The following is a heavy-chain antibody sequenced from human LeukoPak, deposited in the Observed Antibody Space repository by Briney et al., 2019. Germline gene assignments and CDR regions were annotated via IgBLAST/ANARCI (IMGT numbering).Heavy chain of an antibody. J-gene: IGHJ4*02. CDR1: GYTFTSYY. CDR3: ARVSLSESYHTCFDY. V-gene: IGHV1-46*01. D-gene: IGHD1-26*01. Sequence: ASVKVSCKASGYTFTSYYMHWVRQAPGQGLEWMGIINPSGGSTSYAQKFQGRVTMTRDTSTSTVYMELSSLRSEDTAVYYCARVSLSESYHTCFDYWGQGTLVTVSS. CDR2: INPSGGST.